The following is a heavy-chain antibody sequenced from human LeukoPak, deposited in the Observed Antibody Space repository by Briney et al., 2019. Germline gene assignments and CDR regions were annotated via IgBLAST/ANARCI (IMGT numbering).Heavy chain of an antibody. D-gene: IGHD5-12*01. J-gene: IGHJ4*02. CDR3: ARGSTVDTVATPLKY. CDR2: MIPNSGNT. Sequence: GASVKVSCKASGYTFTSYDINWVRQATGQGLEWMGWMIPNSGNTGYAQKFQGRVTMTRNTSISTAYMELSSLRSEDTAVYYCARGSTVDTVATPLKYWGQGTLVTVSS. CDR1: GYTFTSYD. V-gene: IGHV1-8*01.